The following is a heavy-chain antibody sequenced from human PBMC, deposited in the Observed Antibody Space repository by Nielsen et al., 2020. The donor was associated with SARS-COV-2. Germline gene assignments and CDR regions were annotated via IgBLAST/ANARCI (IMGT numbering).Heavy chain of an antibody. Sequence: ASVKVSCKASGGTFNSYAISWVRQAPGQRLEWMGWINAGNGNTKYSQKFQGRVTITRDTSASTAYMELSSLRSEDTAVYYCASLTYYYDSSGYHLYGMDVWGQGTTVTVSS. J-gene: IGHJ6*02. V-gene: IGHV1-3*01. CDR1: GGTFNSYA. CDR2: INAGNGNT. D-gene: IGHD3-22*01. CDR3: ASLTYYYDSSGYHLYGMDV.